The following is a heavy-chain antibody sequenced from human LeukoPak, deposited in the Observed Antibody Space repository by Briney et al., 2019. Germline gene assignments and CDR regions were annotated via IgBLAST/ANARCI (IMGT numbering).Heavy chain of an antibody. CDR2: VHLNGRT. Sequence: SETLSLTCDVSGGSISTTNWWTWVRQPPGGGLEWIGEVHLNGRTHYSSSLESRVTMSVDMSENHVSLQLTSVTAADSAVYYCAREGGFYRPLDYSGPGTLVIVSA. CDR3: AREGGFYRPLDY. D-gene: IGHD6-25*01. V-gene: IGHV4-4*02. J-gene: IGHJ4*02. CDR1: GGSISTTNW.